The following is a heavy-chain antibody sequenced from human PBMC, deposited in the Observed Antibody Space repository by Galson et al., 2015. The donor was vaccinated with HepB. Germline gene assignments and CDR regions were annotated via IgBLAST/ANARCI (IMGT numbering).Heavy chain of an antibody. CDR1: GGSISSSSYY. CDR3: ARLTTVTTLSYFDY. V-gene: IGHV4-39*01. J-gene: IGHJ4*02. D-gene: IGHD4-17*01. Sequence: SETLSLTCTVSGGSISSSSYYWGWIRQPPGKGLEWIGSIYYSGSTYYNPSLKSRVTISVDTSKNQFSLKLSSVTAADTAVYYCARLTTVTTLSYFDYWGQGTLVTVSS. CDR2: IYYSGST.